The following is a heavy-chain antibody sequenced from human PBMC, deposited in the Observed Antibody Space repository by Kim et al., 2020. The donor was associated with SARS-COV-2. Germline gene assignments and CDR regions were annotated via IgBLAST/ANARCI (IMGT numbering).Heavy chain of an antibody. J-gene: IGHJ6*02. V-gene: IGHV3-23*01. CDR3: AKADRSPTNPVYDYVWGSYRYGSLYPPYYYYGMDV. D-gene: IGHD3-16*02. CDR2: ISGSGGST. Sequence: GGSLRLSCAASGFTFSSYAMSWVRQAPGKGLEWVSAISGSGGSTYYADSVKGRFTISRDNSKNTLYLQMNSLRAEDTAVYYCAKADRSPTNPVYDYVWGSYRYGSLYPPYYYYGMDVWGQGTTVTVSS. CDR1: GFTFSSYA.